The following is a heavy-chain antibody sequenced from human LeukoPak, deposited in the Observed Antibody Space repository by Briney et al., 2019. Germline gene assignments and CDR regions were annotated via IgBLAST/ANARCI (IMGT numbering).Heavy chain of an antibody. D-gene: IGHD1-26*01. CDR2: ISSSSSTI. CDR1: GFTFTTFW. J-gene: IGHJ4*02. Sequence: PGGSLRLSCAASGFTFTTFWMNWVRQAPGKGLEWVSYISSSSSTIYYADSVKGRFTISRDNAKNSLYLQMNSLRAEDTALYYCAKGVVGATPYYFDYWGQGTLVTVSS. V-gene: IGHV3-48*04. CDR3: AKGVVGATPYYFDY.